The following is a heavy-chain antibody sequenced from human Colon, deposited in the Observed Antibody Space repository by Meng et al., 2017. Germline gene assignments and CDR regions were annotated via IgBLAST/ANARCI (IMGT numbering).Heavy chain of an antibody. J-gene: IGHJ4*02. Sequence: QVQLGQSGAEVKKTGASVKVSCKASGYSLSGYYMHWVRQVPGQGLEWMGRINADSGGTNYAEKFQGRVTLTRDTSINTAYMEVTSLRSDDTAVYYCAKIHLGDSGLDYWGQGTLVTVSS. D-gene: IGHD6-19*01. CDR3: AKIHLGDSGLDY. V-gene: IGHV1-2*06. CDR1: GYSLSGYY. CDR2: INADSGGT.